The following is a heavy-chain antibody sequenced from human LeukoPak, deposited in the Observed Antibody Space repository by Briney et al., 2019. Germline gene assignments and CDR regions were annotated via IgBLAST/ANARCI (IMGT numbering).Heavy chain of an antibody. CDR3: ARTYDSSGYYSNNFDY. D-gene: IGHD3-22*01. J-gene: IGHJ4*02. Sequence: GASVKVSCKASGYTFTSYGISWVRQAPGQGLEWMGWISAYNGNTNYAQKLQGRVTMTTDTSTSTAYMELRSLRSDDTAVYYCARTYDSSGYYSNNFDYWGQGTLVTVSS. CDR2: ISAYNGNT. CDR1: GYTFTSYG. V-gene: IGHV1-18*01.